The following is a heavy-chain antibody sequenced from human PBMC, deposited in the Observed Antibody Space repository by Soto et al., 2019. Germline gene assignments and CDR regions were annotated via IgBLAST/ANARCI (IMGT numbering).Heavy chain of an antibody. D-gene: IGHD1-1*01. V-gene: IGHV1-69*01. J-gene: IGHJ4*02. Sequence: QVQLVQSGAEVKKPGSSVKVSCQASGGTFSNFPIAWVRQAPGQGLEWMGAIIPIFDTIIYAQKFQGRVTITADESASTAYMELSSLTSADTALYYCARPRTVATTKGYDYWGQGTLVTVSS. CDR1: GGTFSNFP. CDR3: ARPRTVATTKGYDY. CDR2: IIPIFDTI.